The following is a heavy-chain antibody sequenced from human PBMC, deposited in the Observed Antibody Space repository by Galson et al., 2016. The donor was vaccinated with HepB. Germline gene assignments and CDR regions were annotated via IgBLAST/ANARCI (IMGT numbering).Heavy chain of an antibody. D-gene: IGHD3-16*01. Sequence: SLRLSCAASGFTFSSYSMSWVRQAPGKGLEWVSSIYSSSTYIYYADSVRGRFTISRDNAKNSLYLQMNSLRAEDTAVYYCARDGGGFPNFDYWGQGTLVTVSS. CDR2: IYSSSTYI. J-gene: IGHJ4*02. V-gene: IGHV3-21*01. CDR3: ARDGGGFPNFDY. CDR1: GFTFSSYS.